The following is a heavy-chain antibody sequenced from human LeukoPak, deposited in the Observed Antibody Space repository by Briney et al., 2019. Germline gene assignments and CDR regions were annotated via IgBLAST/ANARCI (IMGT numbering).Heavy chain of an antibody. CDR1: GITFSSYA. Sequence: GGSLRLSCAASGITFSSYAMSWVRQAPGNGLEWVSAISGSGGSPNYAASVKGRFTISRDNAKNTLYLQMNSLRAEDTAVFYCARVRDISGHWGFLDYWGQGTLVTVSS. D-gene: IGHD6-19*01. CDR2: ISGSGGSP. CDR3: ARVRDISGHWGFLDY. J-gene: IGHJ4*02. V-gene: IGHV3-23*01.